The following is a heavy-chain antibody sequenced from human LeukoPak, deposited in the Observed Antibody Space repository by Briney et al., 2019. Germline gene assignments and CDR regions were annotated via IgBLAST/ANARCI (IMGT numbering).Heavy chain of an antibody. CDR1: GYTFTGYY. CDR3: ARDWGSSSWTGGYNWFDP. CDR2: INPNSGGT. Sequence: ASVKVSCKASGYTFTGYYMHWVRQAPGQGLEWMGWINPNSGGTNYAQKFQGRVTMTRDTSISTAYMELSRLRSDDTAVYYCARDWGSSSWTGGYNWFDPWGQGTLVTVSS. J-gene: IGHJ5*02. V-gene: IGHV1-2*02. D-gene: IGHD6-6*01.